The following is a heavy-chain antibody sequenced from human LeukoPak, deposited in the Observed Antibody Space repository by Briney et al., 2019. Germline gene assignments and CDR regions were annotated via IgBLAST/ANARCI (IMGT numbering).Heavy chain of an antibody. CDR2: ISSSSSTI. Sequence: PGGSLRLSCAASGLTFSSYSMNWVRQAPGKGLEWVSYISSSSSTIYYADSVKGRFTISRDNSKNTLYLQMNSLRAEDTAVYYCAKDRYGGYAYSYFDYWGQGTLVTVSS. V-gene: IGHV3-48*01. CDR1: GLTFSSYS. D-gene: IGHD5-12*01. CDR3: AKDRYGGYAYSYFDY. J-gene: IGHJ4*02.